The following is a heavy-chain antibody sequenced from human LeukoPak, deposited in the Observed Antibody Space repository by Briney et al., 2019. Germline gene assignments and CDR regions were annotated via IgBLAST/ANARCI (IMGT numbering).Heavy chain of an antibody. J-gene: IGHJ5*02. D-gene: IGHD2-15*01. Sequence: PSETLSLTCTVSGGSISSYYWSWIRQPAGKGLEWIGRIYTSGSTNYNPSLKSRVTMSVDTSKNQFSLKLSSVTAADTAVYYCARDLGSPGGSGEWFDPWGQGTLDTVSS. CDR2: IYTSGST. CDR3: ARDLGSPGGSGEWFDP. CDR1: GGSISSYY. V-gene: IGHV4-4*07.